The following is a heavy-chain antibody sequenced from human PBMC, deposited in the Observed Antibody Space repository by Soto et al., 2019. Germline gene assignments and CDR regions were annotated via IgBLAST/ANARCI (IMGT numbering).Heavy chain of an antibody. Sequence: GGSLRLSCAASGFTFRSFGMDWVRQAPGKGLEWVSTISGSGANTYYADSVKGRFTISRDNSNNMLYLQMNSLRAGDTAVYYCAKDGAESYYDSSGYFYWGQGTPVTVSS. V-gene: IGHV3-23*01. CDR2: ISGSGANT. D-gene: IGHD3-22*01. CDR1: GFTFRSFG. J-gene: IGHJ4*02. CDR3: AKDGAESYYDSSGYFY.